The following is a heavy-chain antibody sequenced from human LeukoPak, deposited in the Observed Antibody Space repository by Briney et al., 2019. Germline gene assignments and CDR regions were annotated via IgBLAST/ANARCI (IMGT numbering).Heavy chain of an antibody. CDR1: GGSISSYY. Sequence: PSETLSLTCTVSGGSISSYYWSWIRQPPGKGLEWIGYIYYSGSNNSNPSLKSRVTISIDTSKNHFSLKLSSVTAADTAVYYCAREYRSSWYLNWFDPWGQGTLVTVSS. V-gene: IGHV4-59*12. J-gene: IGHJ5*02. D-gene: IGHD6-13*01. CDR3: AREYRSSWYLNWFDP. CDR2: IYYSGSN.